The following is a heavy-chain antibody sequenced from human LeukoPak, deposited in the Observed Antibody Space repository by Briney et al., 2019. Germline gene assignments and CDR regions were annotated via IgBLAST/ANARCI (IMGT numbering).Heavy chain of an antibody. J-gene: IGHJ3*01. D-gene: IGHD5-24*01. CDR3: AKDIQLST. CDR1: GFTFSVAA. V-gene: IGHV3-23*01. CDR2: IGASGEST. Sequence: GGALRLSCAASGFTFSVAAMTWVRQAPGKGLEWVSLIGASGESTYYADSVRGRFTISRDNSKNTLSLQMNSLRVEDTAMYFCAKDIQLSTWGLGTMVTVSS.